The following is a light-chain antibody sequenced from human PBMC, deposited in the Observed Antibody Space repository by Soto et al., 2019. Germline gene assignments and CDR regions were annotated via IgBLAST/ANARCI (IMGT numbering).Light chain of an antibody. CDR2: ATS. CDR1: QSVSSSY. V-gene: IGKV3-20*01. Sequence: EIVLTQSPGTLSLSPGERATLSCRASQSVSSSYLAWYQQKPGQPPRLVLYATSSRATGIPARFSGSGSGTDFTLTISRLEPDDFAVYSCQQYGSSSWTFGQGTKVDIK. CDR3: QQYGSSSWT. J-gene: IGKJ1*01.